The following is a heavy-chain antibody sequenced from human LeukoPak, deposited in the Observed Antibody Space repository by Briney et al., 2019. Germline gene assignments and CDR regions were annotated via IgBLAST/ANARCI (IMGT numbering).Heavy chain of an antibody. Sequence: PGGSLRLSCEASGFTFSSYSMNWVRQAPGKGLEWVSSISSSSSYIYYADSVKGRFTISRDNAKNSLYLQMNSLRAEDTAVYYCARVLIDYYYYYMDVWGKGTTVTVSS. J-gene: IGHJ6*03. V-gene: IGHV3-21*01. CDR2: ISSSSSYI. D-gene: IGHD2/OR15-2a*01. CDR3: ARVLIDYYYYYMDV. CDR1: GFTFSSYS.